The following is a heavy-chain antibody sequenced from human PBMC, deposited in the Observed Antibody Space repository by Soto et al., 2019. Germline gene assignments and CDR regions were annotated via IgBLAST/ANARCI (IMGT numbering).Heavy chain of an antibody. J-gene: IGHJ4*02. CDR1: GGTFRNYP. V-gene: IGHV1-69*02. Sequence: QVQLVQSGTEVKKPGSSVKVSCKASGGTFRNYPINWVRQAPGQGLEWMGSIFPLTDIPDYAQNFQARLTISSDKSTSTAYIEFSSLTSFDTAMYFCARGPLVVLNYFESWGQGTLVTVSS. CDR2: IFPLTDIP. CDR3: ARGPLVVLNYFES.